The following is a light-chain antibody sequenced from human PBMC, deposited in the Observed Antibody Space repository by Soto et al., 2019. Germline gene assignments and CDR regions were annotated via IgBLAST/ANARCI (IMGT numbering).Light chain of an antibody. Sequence: LQMTQSPSSLSASVGDRATITCRASQSISSYLNWYQQKPGKAPKLLIYAASSLQSGVPSRFSGSGSGTDFTLTISSLQPEDFATYYCQQSYSTLPTFGQGTKVDIK. CDR1: QSISSY. CDR2: AAS. CDR3: QQSYSTLPT. V-gene: IGKV1-39*01. J-gene: IGKJ2*01.